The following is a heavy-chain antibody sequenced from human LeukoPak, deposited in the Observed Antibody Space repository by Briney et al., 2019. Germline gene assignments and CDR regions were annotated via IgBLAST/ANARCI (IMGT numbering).Heavy chain of an antibody. CDR1: GFTFSSHW. J-gene: IGHJ4*02. V-gene: IGHV3-74*01. Sequence: GGSLRLSCAASGFTFSSHWMHWVRQAPGKGLVWVSRINSDGSSTSYADSVKGRFTISRVNAKNTLYLQMNSLRAEDTAVYYCARGPPYGSGSYYPGDYWGQGTLVTVSS. CDR3: ARGPPYGSGSYYPGDY. D-gene: IGHD3-10*01. CDR2: INSDGSST.